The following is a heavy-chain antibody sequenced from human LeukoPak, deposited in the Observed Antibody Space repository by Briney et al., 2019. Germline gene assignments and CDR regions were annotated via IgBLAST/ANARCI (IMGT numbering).Heavy chain of an antibody. V-gene: IGHV3-30-3*02. CDR1: GFTFSSYA. CDR2: ISYDGGNK. D-gene: IGHD1-1*01. J-gene: IGHJ4*02. CDR3: VKKGQADDDGKPD. Sequence: PGGSLRPSCAASGFTFSSYAMHWVRQAPGKGLEWVAVISYDGGNKYYADSVKGRFTISRDNSKNTLYLQMNSLRAEDTAVYYCVKKGQADDDGKPDWGQGTLVTVSS.